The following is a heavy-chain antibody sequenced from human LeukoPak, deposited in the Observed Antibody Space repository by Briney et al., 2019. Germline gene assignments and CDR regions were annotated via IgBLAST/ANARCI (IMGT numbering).Heavy chain of an antibody. J-gene: IGHJ5*02. CDR3: ARDMGIAAAGFFNWFDP. D-gene: IGHD6-13*01. CDR2: INTNTGNP. Sequence: ASVKVSCKASGYTFTSYAMNWVRQAPGQGLEWMGWINTNTGNPTYAQGFTGRFVFSLDTSVSTAYLQISSLKAEDTAVYYCARDMGIAAAGFFNWFDPWGQGTLVTVSS. V-gene: IGHV7-4-1*02. CDR1: GYTFTSYA.